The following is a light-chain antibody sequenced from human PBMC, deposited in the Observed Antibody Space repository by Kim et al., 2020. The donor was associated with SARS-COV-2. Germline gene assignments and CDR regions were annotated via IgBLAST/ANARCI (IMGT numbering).Light chain of an antibody. CDR1: GSNIGSDFF. J-gene: IGLJ3*02. Sequence: RDTISCSGTGSNIGSDFFVHWYHQLPGAAPKLVIYSNDKRPSGVPDRFSGSRSGPSASLAITGLQPDDEGYYYCQSYDSNLRGAVFGGGTRLTVL. CDR3: QSYDSNLRGAV. CDR2: SND. V-gene: IGLV1-40*01.